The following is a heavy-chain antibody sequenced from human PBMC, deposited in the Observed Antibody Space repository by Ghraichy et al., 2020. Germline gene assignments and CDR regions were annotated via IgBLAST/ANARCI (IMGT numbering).Heavy chain of an antibody. V-gene: IGHV3-30*18. CDR1: GFTFSRFG. Sequence: GGSLRLSCAASGFTFSRFGMHWVRQAPGKGLEWVAVTSYDGSNKFYGGSVQGRFTISRDNSKNTLYLQMNYLRPEDTAVYYCAKERDTSGYYSFRGDYYGMDVWGQGTPVTVSS. CDR2: TSYDGSNK. CDR3: AKERDTSGYYSFRGDYYGMDV. D-gene: IGHD3-22*01. J-gene: IGHJ6*02.